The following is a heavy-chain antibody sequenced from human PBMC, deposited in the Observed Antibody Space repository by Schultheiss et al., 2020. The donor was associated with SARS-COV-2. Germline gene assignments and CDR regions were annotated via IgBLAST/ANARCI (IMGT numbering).Heavy chain of an antibody. CDR1: GITFSAHG. Sequence: GGSLRLSCAASGITFSAHGMHWVRQAPGQGLEWVAVIWYDGSNKYYADSVKGRFTISRDNSKNSLYLQMNSLRAEDTAVYNCARSPPLRNGGMDVWGQGTKVTGS. CDR2: IWYDGSNK. J-gene: IGHJ6*02. D-gene: IGHD1-1*01. V-gene: IGHV3-33*08. CDR3: ARSPPLRNGGMDV.